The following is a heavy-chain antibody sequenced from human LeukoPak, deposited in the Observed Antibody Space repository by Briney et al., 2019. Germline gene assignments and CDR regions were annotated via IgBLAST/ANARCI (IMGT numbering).Heavy chain of an antibody. V-gene: IGHV3-30*02. Sequence: GGSLRLSCAASGFTFSSYGMHWVRQAPAKGLEWVAFIRYDGSNKYYADSVKGRFTISRDNSKNTLYLQMNSLRAEDTAVYYCAKGQRLTWIQPFDYWGQGTLVTVSS. J-gene: IGHJ4*02. CDR3: AKGQRLTWIQPFDY. CDR2: IRYDGSNK. CDR1: GFTFSSYG. D-gene: IGHD5-18*01.